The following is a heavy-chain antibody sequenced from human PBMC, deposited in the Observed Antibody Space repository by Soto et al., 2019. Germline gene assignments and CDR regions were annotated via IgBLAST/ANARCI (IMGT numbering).Heavy chain of an antibody. CDR3: ARDLLTAVAGRGPVGY. D-gene: IGHD6-19*01. CDR2: ISSSSSYI. CDR1: GFTFSSYW. V-gene: IGHV3-21*01. Sequence: GGSLRLSCAASGFTFSSYWMSWVRQAPGKGLEWVSSISSSSSYIYYADSVKGRFTISRDNAKNSLYLQMNSLRAEDTAVYYCARDLLTAVAGRGPVGYWGQGTLVTVSS. J-gene: IGHJ4*02.